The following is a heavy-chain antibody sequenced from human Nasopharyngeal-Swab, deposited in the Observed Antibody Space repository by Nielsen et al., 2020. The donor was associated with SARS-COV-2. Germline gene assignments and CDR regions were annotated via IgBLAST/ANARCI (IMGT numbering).Heavy chain of an antibody. CDR1: GGSISSVGYY. CDR2: IYYSGST. D-gene: IGHD4-23*01. J-gene: IGHJ6*02. CDR3: AREHGGGYYYYGMDV. V-gene: IGHV4-31*03. Sequence: SETLSLTCTVSGGSISSVGYYWSWILQHPGKGLEWIGYIYYSGSTYYNPSLKSRVTISVDTSKNQFSLKLSSVTAADTAVYYCAREHGGGYYYYGMDVWGQGTTVTVSS.